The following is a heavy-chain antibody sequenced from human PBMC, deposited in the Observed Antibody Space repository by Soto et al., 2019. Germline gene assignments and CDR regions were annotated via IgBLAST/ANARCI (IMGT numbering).Heavy chain of an antibody. D-gene: IGHD2-21*02. CDR1: GGSISSGGYY. Sequence: TLSLTCTVSGGSISSGGYYWSWIRQHPGKGLEWIGYIYYSGSTYYNPSLKSRVTISVDTSKNQFSLKLSSVTAADTAVYYCARVSPPIVVVTAIHWFDPWGQGTLVTVSS. J-gene: IGHJ5*02. CDR3: ARVSPPIVVVTAIHWFDP. V-gene: IGHV4-31*03. CDR2: IYYSGST.